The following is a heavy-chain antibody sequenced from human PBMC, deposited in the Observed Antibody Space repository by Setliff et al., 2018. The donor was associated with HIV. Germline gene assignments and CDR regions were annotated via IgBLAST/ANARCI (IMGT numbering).Heavy chain of an antibody. V-gene: IGHV4-4*07. CDR2: VYASAYS. CDR1: GDSIGDYY. Sequence: SETLSLTCAVSGDSIGDYYWNWIRQPAGKGLEWIGRVYASAYSNYNPSLKSRVTMSVDTSQNQFSLKLRSVNAADTAVYYCARDWVTRSNYYGSGSPWYFDFWGRGILVTVSS. D-gene: IGHD3-10*01. CDR3: ARDWVTRSNYYGSGSPWYFDF. J-gene: IGHJ2*01.